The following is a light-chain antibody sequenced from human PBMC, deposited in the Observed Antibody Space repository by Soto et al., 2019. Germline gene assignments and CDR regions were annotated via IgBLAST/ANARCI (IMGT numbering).Light chain of an antibody. J-gene: IGKJ4*01. Sequence: DIVLMQSPGTLSLSPGERATLSCRASQSGTTDYLAWYQHKPGQAPRLLIYGASTRATGIPDRFSGSGSGTDFSLTISRLEPEDFSVYYCRQYGSPPLTFGGGTKVDI. CDR1: QSGTTDY. V-gene: IGKV3-20*01. CDR2: GAS. CDR3: RQYGSPPLT.